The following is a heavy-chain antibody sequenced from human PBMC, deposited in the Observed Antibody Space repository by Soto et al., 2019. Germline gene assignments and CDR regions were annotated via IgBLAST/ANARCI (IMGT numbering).Heavy chain of an antibody. Sequence: GSLRLSCAASGFTFSSYGMHWVRQAPGKGLEWVAVIWYDGSNKYYADSVKGRFTISGDNSKNTLYLQMNSLRAEDTAVYYCARDTMIVAKYYYYGMDVWGQGTTVTVSS. D-gene: IGHD3-22*01. V-gene: IGHV3-33*01. CDR3: ARDTMIVAKYYYYGMDV. CDR1: GFTFSSYG. CDR2: IWYDGSNK. J-gene: IGHJ6*02.